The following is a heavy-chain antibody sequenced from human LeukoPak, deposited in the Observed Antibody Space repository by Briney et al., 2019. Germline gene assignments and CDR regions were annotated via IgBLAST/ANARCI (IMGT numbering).Heavy chain of an antibody. D-gene: IGHD3-22*01. Sequence: GGSLRPSCTASGFTFNNYAMYWVRQAPRKGLEWVAGIFGSGGSAHYADSVKGRFTISRDNSKNTVYLQMHSLRGEDTALYYCTKTTTGYSSGQYPGWPADHWGQGALVTVSS. CDR3: TKTTTGYSSGQYPGWPADH. CDR1: GFTFNNYA. V-gene: IGHV3-23*01. J-gene: IGHJ4*02. CDR2: IFGSGGSA.